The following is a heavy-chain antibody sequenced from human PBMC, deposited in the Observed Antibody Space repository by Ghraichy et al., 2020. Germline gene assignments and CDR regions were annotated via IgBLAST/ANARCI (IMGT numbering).Heavy chain of an antibody. V-gene: IGHV3-73*01. CDR1: GFTFSDSA. CDR2: IRSKANGYAT. D-gene: IGHD5-24*01. J-gene: IGHJ6*02. Sequence: LSLTCAASGFTFSDSAIHWVRQASGKGLEWVGRIRSKANGYATALAASVRGRFTLSRDDSENTAYLRMTSLTTEDSAVYYCARHSPYNLKVGDVWGQGTTVTVSS. CDR3: ARHSPYNLKVGDV.